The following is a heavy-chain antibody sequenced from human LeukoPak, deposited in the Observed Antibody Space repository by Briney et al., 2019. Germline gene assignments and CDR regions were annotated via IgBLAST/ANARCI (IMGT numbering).Heavy chain of an antibody. CDR1: GFTFSNYE. D-gene: IGHD6-6*01. V-gene: IGHV3-48*03. J-gene: IGHJ4*02. CDR3: ARGGVYSTSAVDY. CDR2: ISSSGSDI. Sequence: PGGSLRLSCAASGFTFSNYEMHWVRQAPGKGLEWVSYISSSGSDIYYADSVKGRFTISGDNAKNSLYLHMNSLRAEDTAVYYCARGGVYSTSAVDYWGQGTLVTVSS.